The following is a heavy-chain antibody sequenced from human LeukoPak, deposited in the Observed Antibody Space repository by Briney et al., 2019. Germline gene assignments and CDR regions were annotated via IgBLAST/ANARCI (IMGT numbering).Heavy chain of an antibody. CDR1: GDSISNYY. V-gene: IGHV4-59*08. Sequence: SETLSLTCTVSGDSISNYYCSWIRQPPGKGLEWIGYIYYSGSTNYNPSLKSRVTISVDTSKNQFSLKLSSVTAADTAVYYCARHMGLGYTYFYPYFDYWGQGTLVTVSS. CDR2: IYYSGST. J-gene: IGHJ4*01. D-gene: IGHD1-1*01. CDR3: ARHMGLGYTYFYPYFDY.